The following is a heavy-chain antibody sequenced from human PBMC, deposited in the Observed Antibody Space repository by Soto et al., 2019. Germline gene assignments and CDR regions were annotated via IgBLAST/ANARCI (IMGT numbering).Heavy chain of an antibody. CDR2: INAGNGNT. CDR3: ARALPSRYYDFWRGYLALGYFGY. V-gene: IGHV1-3*01. D-gene: IGHD3-3*01. J-gene: IGHJ4*02. CDR1: GYTFTSYA. Sequence: ASVKVSCKASGYTFTSYAMHWVRQAPGQRLEWMGWINAGNGNTKYSQKFQGRVIITRDTSASTAYMELSSLRSGDTAVYCCARALPSRYYDFWRGYLALGYFGYWRQRTLVTVSS.